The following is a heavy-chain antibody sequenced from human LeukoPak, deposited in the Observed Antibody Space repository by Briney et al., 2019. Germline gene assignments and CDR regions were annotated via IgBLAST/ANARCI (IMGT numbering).Heavy chain of an antibody. J-gene: IGHJ4*02. V-gene: IGHV4-30-4*01. Sequence: SETLSLTCTVSGGSISSGDYYWSWIRQPPGKGLEWIGYIYYSGSTYYNPSLKSRVTISVDTSKNQFSLKLSSVTAADTAVYYCARERFGGYFDYWGQGTLVTVSS. D-gene: IGHD3-10*01. CDR2: IYYSGST. CDR3: ARERFGGYFDY. CDR1: GGSISSGDYY.